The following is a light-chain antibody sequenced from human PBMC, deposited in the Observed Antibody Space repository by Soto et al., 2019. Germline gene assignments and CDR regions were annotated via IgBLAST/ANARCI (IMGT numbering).Light chain of an antibody. J-gene: IGKJ4*01. CDR1: QGISSY. V-gene: IGKV1-27*01. CDR2: AAS. Sequence: IRMTQSPSSLSASTVYRFTITFRASQGISSYLAWYQQKPGKIPNLLIYAASTLQAGVPSRFSGSGSGTDFTLTISSLQPEDVAAYYCQKYNSAPLTCGGGNKGDIK. CDR3: QKYNSAPLT.